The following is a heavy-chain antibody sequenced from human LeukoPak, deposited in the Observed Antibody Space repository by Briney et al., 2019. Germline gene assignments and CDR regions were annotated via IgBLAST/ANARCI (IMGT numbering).Heavy chain of an antibody. Sequence: GGSLRLSCVVSGFDFSWSTMTWVRQPLGKGPEWVAKMHEDGTEIEYVDSAKGRFTISRDNAKSTLYLQMNSLRVEDTAVYYCATGGAPRGRFENWGQGTLVTVSS. CDR2: MHEDGTEI. CDR1: GFDFSWST. V-gene: IGHV3-7*01. J-gene: IGHJ4*02. CDR3: ATGGAPRGRFEN.